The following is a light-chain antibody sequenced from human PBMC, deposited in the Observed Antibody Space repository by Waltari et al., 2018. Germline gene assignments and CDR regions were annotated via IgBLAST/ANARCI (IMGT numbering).Light chain of an antibody. CDR1: QNIRDW. V-gene: IGKV1-5*01. CDR2: GAS. J-gene: IGKJ1*01. Sequence: DVQMTQSPSTLSASVGDRVTITCRASQNIRDWLAWYQQRPGKAPRLLIYGASTLPTGVPARFSGSGSGTEFTLTINSLQPDDFATYYCQQYNGYFTWTFGQGTKVEIK. CDR3: QQYNGYFTWT.